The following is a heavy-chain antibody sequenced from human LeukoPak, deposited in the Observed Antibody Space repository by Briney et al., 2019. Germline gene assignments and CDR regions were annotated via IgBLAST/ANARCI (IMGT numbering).Heavy chain of an antibody. CDR1: GFTVSSNY. V-gene: IGHV3-23*01. D-gene: IGHD3-9*01. CDR2: ISGSGGST. CDR3: AKDYDILTGYYKAPVDY. Sequence: GGSLRLSCAASGFTVSSNYMSWVRQAPGKGLEWVSAISGSGGSTYYADSVKGRFTISRDNSKNTLYLQMNSLRAEDTAVYYCAKDYDILTGYYKAPVDYWGQGTLVTVSS. J-gene: IGHJ4*02.